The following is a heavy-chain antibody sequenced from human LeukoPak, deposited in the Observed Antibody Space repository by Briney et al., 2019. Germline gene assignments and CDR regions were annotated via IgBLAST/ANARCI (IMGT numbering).Heavy chain of an antibody. CDR3: AKVEFLEWLLTN. CDR1: GFTFSSYG. CDR2: IRYDGSNK. V-gene: IGHV3-30*02. Sequence: PGGSLRLSCAASGFTFSSYGMHWVRQAPGKGLEWVAFIRYDGSNKYYADSVKGRFTISRDNSKNTLYLQMNSLRAEDTAVYYCAKVEFLEWLLTNWGQGTLVTVSS. D-gene: IGHD3-3*01. J-gene: IGHJ4*02.